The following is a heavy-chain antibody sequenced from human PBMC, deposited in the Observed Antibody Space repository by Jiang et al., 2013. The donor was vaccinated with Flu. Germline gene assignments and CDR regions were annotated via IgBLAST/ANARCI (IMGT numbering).Heavy chain of an antibody. J-gene: IGHJ4*02. D-gene: IGHD3-3*01. V-gene: IGHV3-30*01. CDR2: ISYDGTNK. Sequence: VQLVESGGGVVQPGRSLRLSCAASGFTFSSDSMHWVRQAPGKGLEWVALISYDGTNKFYADSVKGRFTISRDNSKSTLYLQMDSLRAEDTAVYYCVRDELHWFNCITWGQGTLLTVSS. CDR3: VRDELHWFNCIT. CDR1: GFTFSSDS.